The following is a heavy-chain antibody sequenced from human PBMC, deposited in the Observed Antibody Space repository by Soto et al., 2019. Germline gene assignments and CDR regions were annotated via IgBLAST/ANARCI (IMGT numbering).Heavy chain of an antibody. CDR3: ARGSGCSNSCSTYCYGMDV. CDR1: GGTFSSYS. V-gene: IGHV1-69*01. J-gene: IGHJ6*02. Sequence: QVQLVQSGAEVKKPGSSVKVSCKASGGTFSSYSISWVRQAPGQGLEWMGGIIPIFGTANYAQKFQGRVTITADESTSTVYMQLRSLRYEDTAVYYCARGSGCSNSCSTYCYGMDVWGQGTTVTLSS. CDR2: IIPIFGTA. D-gene: IGHD2-2*01.